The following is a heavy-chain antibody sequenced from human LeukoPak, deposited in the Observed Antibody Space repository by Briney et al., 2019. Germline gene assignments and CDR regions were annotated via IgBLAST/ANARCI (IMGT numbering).Heavy chain of an antibody. CDR3: ARDGYKFYYYYGMDV. Sequence: SETLSLTCTVSGGSINNRSYYWGWICRPPGKGLEWIGSIYYSGSTNYNPSLKSRVTISVDTSKNQFSLKLSSVTAPDTAVYYCARDGYKFYYYYGMDVWGQGTTVTVSS. J-gene: IGHJ6*02. D-gene: IGHD5-24*01. CDR2: IYYSGST. CDR1: GGSINNRSYY. V-gene: IGHV4-39*01.